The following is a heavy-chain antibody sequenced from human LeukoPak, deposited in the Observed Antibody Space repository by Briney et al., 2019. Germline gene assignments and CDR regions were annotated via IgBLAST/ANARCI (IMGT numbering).Heavy chain of an antibody. Sequence: SETLSLTCAVYGGSFSGYYWSWIRQPPGKGLEWIGEINHSESTNYNPSLKSRVTISVDTSKNQFSLKLSSVTAADTAVYYCARAAGRDTTSGLDFDYWGQGILVTVSS. V-gene: IGHV4-34*01. D-gene: IGHD1-26*01. CDR1: GGSFSGYY. CDR2: INHSEST. J-gene: IGHJ4*02. CDR3: ARAAGRDTTSGLDFDY.